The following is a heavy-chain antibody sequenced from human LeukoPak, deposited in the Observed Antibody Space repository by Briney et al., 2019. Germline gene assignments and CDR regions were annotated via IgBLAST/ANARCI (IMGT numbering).Heavy chain of an antibody. CDR2: ISYDGSNK. CDR1: GFTFSSYS. CDR3: ARDDYGDYDSFDY. V-gene: IGHV3-30*03. J-gene: IGHJ4*02. Sequence: GGSLRLSCAASGFTFSSYSMNWVRQAPGKGLEWVAVISYDGSNKYYADSVKGRFTISRDNSKNTLYLQMNSLRAEDTAVYYCARDDYGDYDSFDYWGQGTLVTVSS. D-gene: IGHD4-17*01.